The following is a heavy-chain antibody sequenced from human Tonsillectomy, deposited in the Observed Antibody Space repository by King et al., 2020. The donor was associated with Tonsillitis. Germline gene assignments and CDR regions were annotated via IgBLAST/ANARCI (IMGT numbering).Heavy chain of an antibody. CDR2: IYYSGST. Sequence: QLQESGPGLVKPSETLSLTCTVSGGSISSYYWSWIRQPPGKGLEWSGYIYYSGSTNYNPSLKSQVTISVDTSKNQFSLKLSSVTAADTAVYYCARDKVCSGYYCAYGMDVWGQGTTVTVSS. J-gene: IGHJ6*02. D-gene: IGHD2-15*01. V-gene: IGHV4-59*01. CDR1: GGSISSYY. CDR3: ARDKVCSGYYCAYGMDV.